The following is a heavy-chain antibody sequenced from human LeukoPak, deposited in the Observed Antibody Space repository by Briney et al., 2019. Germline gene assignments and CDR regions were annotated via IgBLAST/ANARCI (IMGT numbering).Heavy chain of an antibody. V-gene: IGHV1-46*01. CDR3: ARGGLQWELLGNWFDP. D-gene: IGHD3-3*01. J-gene: IGHJ5*02. Sequence: ASVKVSCKASGHTFRNYYVYWVRQAPGHGLDWMGIINPSADITAYVQKFQGRVTMTRDTSMSTVYMELSSLRSEDTAVYYCARGGLQWELLGNWFDPWGQGTLVTVSS. CDR1: GHTFRNYY. CDR2: INPSADIT.